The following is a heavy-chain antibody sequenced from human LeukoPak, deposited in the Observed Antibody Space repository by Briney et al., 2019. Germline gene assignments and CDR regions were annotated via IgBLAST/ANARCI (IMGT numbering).Heavy chain of an antibody. D-gene: IGHD5-18*01. Sequence: SETLSLTCTVSGGSISSYYWSWIRQPPGKGLEWIGYIYYSGSTNYNPSLKSRVTISVDTSKNQFSLKLSSVTAADTAVCYCAGGYSYGSTYYYMDVWGKGTTVTISS. CDR1: GGSISSYY. CDR2: IYYSGST. CDR3: AGGYSYGSTYYYMDV. V-gene: IGHV4-59*01. J-gene: IGHJ6*03.